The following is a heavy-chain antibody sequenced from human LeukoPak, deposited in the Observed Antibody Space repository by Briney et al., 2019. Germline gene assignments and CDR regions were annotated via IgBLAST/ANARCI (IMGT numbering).Heavy chain of an antibody. CDR1: GFSFTTSQVG. CDR2: IYWDDDK. Sequence: ETGPTLVNPTQTLTLTCTFSGFSFTTSQVGVGRISQPPGKALEWLGVIYWDDDKRYSPSLRNRLAITKDTSKNQVVLTMTNMDPADTATYYCAHRPSGFTSGWDNCYFDNWALGILVTVSS. CDR3: AHRPSGFTSGWDNCYFDN. V-gene: IGHV2-5*02. J-gene: IGHJ4*03. D-gene: IGHD6-19*01.